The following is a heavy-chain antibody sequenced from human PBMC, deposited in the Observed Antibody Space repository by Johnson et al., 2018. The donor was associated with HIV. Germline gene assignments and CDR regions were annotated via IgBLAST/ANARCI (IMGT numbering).Heavy chain of an antibody. CDR2: ISGDDDIT. CDR1: GFTFTSYA. D-gene: IGHD6-25*01. Sequence: VQLVESGGGLVQPGGSLRLSCVVSGFTFTSYAMTWVRQAPGKGLEWVSAISGDDDITYYADSVKGRFTISRDNSKNTLYLQMGSRRAEDMAVYYCARGSGSSAGGAFDIWGQGTMVTVSS. J-gene: IGHJ3*02. V-gene: IGHV3-23*04. CDR3: ARGSGSSAGGAFDI.